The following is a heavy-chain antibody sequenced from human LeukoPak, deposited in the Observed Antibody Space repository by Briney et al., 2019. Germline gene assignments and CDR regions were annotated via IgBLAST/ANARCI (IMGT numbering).Heavy chain of an antibody. CDR3: ARVSSRGRTDLHY. D-gene: IGHD6-19*01. CDR1: GGSISSYL. J-gene: IGHJ4*02. V-gene: IGHV4-59*01. Sequence: SSETLSLTSTVSGGSISSYLWSWSRQPPGKGLEWIGYIYYSGTTYYNPSLKSRVTISVDTSKNQFSLKLNSVTAADTAVYYCARVSSRGRTDLHYWGQGTLVTVSS. CDR2: IYYSGTT.